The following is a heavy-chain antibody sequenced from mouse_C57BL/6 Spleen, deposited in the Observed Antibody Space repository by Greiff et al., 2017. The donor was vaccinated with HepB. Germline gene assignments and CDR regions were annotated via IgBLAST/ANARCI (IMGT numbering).Heavy chain of an antibody. Sequence: VQLQQSGAELVKPGASVKISCKASGYAFSSYWMNWVKQRPGKGLEWIGQIYPGDGDTNYNGKFKGKATLTADKSSSTAYMQLSSLTSEDSAVYFCARSYYYGSSGYFDYWGQGTTLTVSS. CDR1: GYAFSSYW. D-gene: IGHD1-1*01. V-gene: IGHV1-80*01. CDR3: ARSYYYGSSGYFDY. J-gene: IGHJ2*01. CDR2: IYPGDGDT.